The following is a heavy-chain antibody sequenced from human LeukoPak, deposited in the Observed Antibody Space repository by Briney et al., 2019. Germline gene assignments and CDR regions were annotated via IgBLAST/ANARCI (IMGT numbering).Heavy chain of an antibody. CDR2: LDPEDGER. CDR1: GYTLTKLS. J-gene: IGHJ4*02. D-gene: IGHD1-26*01. CDR3: TTFLGGLYFDY. Sequence: ASVKVSCKVSGYTLTKLSMHWVRQAPGKELEWMGGLDPEDGERIYAQKFQGRVTMTEDTSTDTAYMELSSLRSEDTAVYYCTTFLGGLYFDYWGQGTLVTVSS. V-gene: IGHV1-24*01.